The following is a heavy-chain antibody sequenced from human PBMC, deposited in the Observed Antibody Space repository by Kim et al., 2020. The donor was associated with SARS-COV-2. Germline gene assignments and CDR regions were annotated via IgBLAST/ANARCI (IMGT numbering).Heavy chain of an antibody. J-gene: IGHJ4*02. D-gene: IGHD2-21*01. CDR1: GFTFGDYA. V-gene: IGHV3-9*01. CDR3: ASFKGGNLGWGYRYFDY. Sequence: GGSLRLSCAASGFTFGDYAMHWVRQAPGKGLEWVSGISWNSGSIGYADSVKGRFTISRDNAKNSLYLQMNSLRAEDTALYYCASFKGGNLGWGYRYFDYWGQGTLVTVSS. CDR2: ISWNSGSI.